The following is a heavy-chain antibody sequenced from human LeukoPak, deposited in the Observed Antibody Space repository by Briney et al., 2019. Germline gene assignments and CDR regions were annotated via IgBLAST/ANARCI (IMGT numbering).Heavy chain of an antibody. V-gene: IGHV3-48*04. CDR3: ARDLEGDYYDSSGYYSGFDY. CDR2: ISSSSSTI. J-gene: IGHJ4*02. CDR1: GFTFSSYS. D-gene: IGHD3-22*01. Sequence: GGSLRLSCAASGFTFSSYSMNWVRQAPGKGLEWVSYISSSSSTIYYADSVKGRFTTSRDNAKNSLYLQMNSLRAEDTAVYYCARDLEGDYYDSSGYYSGFDYWGQGTLVTVSS.